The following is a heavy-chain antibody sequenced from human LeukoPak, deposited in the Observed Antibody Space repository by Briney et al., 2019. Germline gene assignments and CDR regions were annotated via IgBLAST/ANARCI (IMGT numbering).Heavy chain of an antibody. CDR1: GYTFTGYY. CDR3: ARLNRNWGDTAFDI. Sequence: GASVKVSCKASGYTFTGYYMHWVRQAPGQGLEWMGWINPNSGGTNYAQKFQGWVTMTRDTSISTAYMELSRLRSDDTAVYYCARLNRNWGDTAFDIWGQGTMVTVSS. V-gene: IGHV1-2*04. CDR2: INPNSGGT. J-gene: IGHJ3*02. D-gene: IGHD7-27*01.